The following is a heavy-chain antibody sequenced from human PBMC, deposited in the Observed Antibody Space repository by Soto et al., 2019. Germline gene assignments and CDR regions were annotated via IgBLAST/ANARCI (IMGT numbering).Heavy chain of an antibody. Sequence: QVQLQESGPGLVKPSQTLSLTCTVSGGSINSGGYYWTWIRQHPGKGLEWIGYIYYTESTYYNPSLKSRVTISVDTSKNQFSLKLSSVTAADTAVYYCARYCSGSGTCYMSNFDYWGQGNLVTVSS. CDR1: GGSINSGGYY. CDR2: IYYTEST. J-gene: IGHJ4*02. D-gene: IGHD2-15*01. CDR3: ARYCSGSGTCYMSNFDY. V-gene: IGHV4-31*03.